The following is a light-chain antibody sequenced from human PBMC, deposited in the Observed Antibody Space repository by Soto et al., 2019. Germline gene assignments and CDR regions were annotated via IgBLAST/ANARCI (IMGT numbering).Light chain of an antibody. CDR3: MQGGHWPT. Sequence: DVVMTQSPLSLPVTLGQPASISCRSSQSLVSSNGNTYLNWFQQRPGQSPRRLVYKVSNRDSGVPDRFSGSGSGTDFTLNISRVGAEDVGVYYCMQGGHWPTFGQGTKLEIK. CDR2: KVS. CDR1: QSLVSSNGNTY. V-gene: IGKV2-30*01. J-gene: IGKJ2*01.